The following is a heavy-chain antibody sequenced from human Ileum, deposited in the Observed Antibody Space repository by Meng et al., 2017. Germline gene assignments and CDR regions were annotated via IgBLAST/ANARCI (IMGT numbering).Heavy chain of an antibody. CDR2: AST. Sequence: QVELQASGPGLVRPSETLSLICAGSGGSVSSSGYQWGWIRQPPGKGLEWIGYASTNYNPSLKSRVTISVDTSKNQFSLKLTSVTAADTAVYYCARDHWGSLDYWGQGVLVTVSS. V-gene: IGHV4-61*08. D-gene: IGHD7-27*01. CDR3: ARDHWGSLDY. CDR1: GGSVSSSGYQ. J-gene: IGHJ4*02.